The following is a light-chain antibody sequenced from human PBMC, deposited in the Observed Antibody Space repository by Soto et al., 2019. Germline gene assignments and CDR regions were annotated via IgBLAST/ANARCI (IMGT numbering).Light chain of an antibody. V-gene: IGKV3-20*01. CDR2: DAS. J-gene: IGKJ4*01. CDR3: QQYATSPRT. Sequence: EVVLTQSPGTLSLSPGERATLSCRASQSVGKNYFAWYQQSPGQAPRLLIYDASTRATGIANRFSGSGSGKDFTLTISRLEPEDFAVYYCQQYATSPRTFGGGTKVEIK. CDR1: QSVGKNY.